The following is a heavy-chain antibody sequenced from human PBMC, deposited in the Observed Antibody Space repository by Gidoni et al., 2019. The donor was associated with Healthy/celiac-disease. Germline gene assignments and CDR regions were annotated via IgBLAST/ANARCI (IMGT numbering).Heavy chain of an antibody. D-gene: IGHD6-13*01. CDR3: AKDREGRAAAGAYYYYYYGMDV. J-gene: IGHJ6*02. V-gene: IGHV3-30*18. CDR2: ISYDGSNK. CDR1: GFTFSSYG. Sequence: QVQLVESGGGVVQPGRSLRLSCAASGFTFSSYGMHWVRQAPGQGLEWVAVISYDGSNKYYADSVKGRFTISRDNSKNTLYLQMNSLRAEDTAVYYCAKDREGRAAAGAYYYYYYGMDVWGQGTTVTVSS.